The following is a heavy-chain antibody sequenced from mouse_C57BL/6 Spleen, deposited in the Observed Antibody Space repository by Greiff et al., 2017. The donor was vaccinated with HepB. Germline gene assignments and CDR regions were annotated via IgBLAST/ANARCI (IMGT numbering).Heavy chain of an antibody. D-gene: IGHD4-1*01. Sequence: QVQLQQPGAELVKPGASVKLSCKASGYTFTSYWMQWVKQRPGQGLEWIGEIDPSDSYTNYNQKLKGKATLTVDTSSSTAYLQLSSLTSEDSAVYYGARLGDYFDYWGQGTTLTVSS. CDR3: ARLGDYFDY. CDR2: IDPSDSYT. CDR1: GYTFTSYW. J-gene: IGHJ2*01. V-gene: IGHV1-50*01.